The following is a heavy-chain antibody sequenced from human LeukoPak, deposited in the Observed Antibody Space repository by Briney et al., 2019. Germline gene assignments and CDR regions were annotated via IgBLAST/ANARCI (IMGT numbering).Heavy chain of an antibody. Sequence: GGSLRLSCAASGFTFSGYGMHWVRQAPGKGLEWVAVISYDGNNKYYADSVKGRCTISRDNSKNTLYLQMNSLRAEDTAVYYCAKELRGSYAFDIWGQGTTVTVSS. V-gene: IGHV3-30*18. J-gene: IGHJ3*02. CDR3: AKELRGSYAFDI. CDR1: GFTFSGYG. CDR2: ISYDGNNK. D-gene: IGHD1-26*01.